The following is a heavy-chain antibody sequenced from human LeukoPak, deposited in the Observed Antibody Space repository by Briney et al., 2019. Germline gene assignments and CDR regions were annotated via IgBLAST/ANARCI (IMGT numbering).Heavy chain of an antibody. J-gene: IGHJ6*02. CDR1: GLTFSDYY. V-gene: IGHV3-11*01. CDR3: AREGATMIVVSTPYYYYGMDV. Sequence: PGGSLRLSCAASGLTFSDYYMSWIRQAPGKGLEWVSYISSSGSTIYYADSVKGRFTISRDNAKNSLYLQMNSLRAEDTAVYYCAREGATMIVVSTPYYYYGMDVWGQGTTVTVSS. D-gene: IGHD3-22*01. CDR2: ISSSGSTI.